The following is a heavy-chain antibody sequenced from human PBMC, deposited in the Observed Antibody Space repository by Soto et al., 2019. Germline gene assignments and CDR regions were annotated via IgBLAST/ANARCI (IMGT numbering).Heavy chain of an antibody. CDR1: GYTFTSYY. J-gene: IGHJ4*02. D-gene: IGHD3-9*01. Sequence: VASVKVSCKASGYTFTSYYMHWVRQAPGQGLEWMGIINPSGGSTSYAQKFQGRVTMTRDTSTSTVYMELSSLRSEDTAVYYCAREGWTNILTNGKFFDYWGQGTLVTVSS. V-gene: IGHV1-46*03. CDR3: AREGWTNILTNGKFFDY. CDR2: INPSGGST.